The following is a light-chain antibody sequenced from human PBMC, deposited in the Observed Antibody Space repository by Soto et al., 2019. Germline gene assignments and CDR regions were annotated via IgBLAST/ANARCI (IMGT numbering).Light chain of an antibody. V-gene: IGLV1-40*01. CDR1: SANIGAGYG. CDR3: QSYDSILSARYV. CDR2: GNS. Sequence: QSVLTQPPSVSGSPGQRVTTSCTGSSANIGAGYGVHWYQQRPGTAPRLVISGNSNRPSGVPDRFSGSTSGTSASLAISGLQAEDEGDYYCQSYDSILSARYVFGTGTKVTVL. J-gene: IGLJ1*01.